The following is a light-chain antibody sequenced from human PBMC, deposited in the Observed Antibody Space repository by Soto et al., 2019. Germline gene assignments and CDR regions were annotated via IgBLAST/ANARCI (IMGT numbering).Light chain of an antibody. Sequence: EIVLTQSPGTLSLSPGERATLSCRASQSVTNNYLAWYQQKPGQAPRLLLYDASKRATGIQDRFSGRVSGTDYTLIISRLEPEDFAVYYCQQYGRSPRTFGQGTKVEIK. CDR2: DAS. CDR1: QSVTNNY. V-gene: IGKV3-20*01. J-gene: IGKJ1*01. CDR3: QQYGRSPRT.